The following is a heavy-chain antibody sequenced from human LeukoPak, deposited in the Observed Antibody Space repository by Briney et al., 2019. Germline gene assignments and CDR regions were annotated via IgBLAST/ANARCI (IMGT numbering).Heavy chain of an antibody. J-gene: IGHJ3*02. CDR3: ARAPYDSTGYETPLAFDM. CDR2: ISSSSSYI. CDR1: GFTFNTYT. Sequence: TGGSLILSCVASGFTFNTYTLTWVRQAPGKGLEWVSTISSSSSYIYYGASVRGRFTISRDNAKNSLYLQMGSLRAEDTAVYYCARAPYDSTGYETPLAFDMWGQGEMVTVTS. D-gene: IGHD3-22*01. V-gene: IGHV3-21*01.